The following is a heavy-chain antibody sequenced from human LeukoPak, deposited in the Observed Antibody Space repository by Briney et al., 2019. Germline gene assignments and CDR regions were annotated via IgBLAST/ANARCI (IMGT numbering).Heavy chain of an antibody. CDR2: INWNGSRT. Sequence: GESLRLSCGASGFTFDDYGMSWVRQPPGKGLELDSGINWNGSRTGYADSVKGRFTISRDNSKNTLYLQMNSLRAEDTAVYYCAKSEAYDILTGYYPLDYWGQGTLVTVSS. CDR3: AKSEAYDILTGYYPLDY. CDR1: GFTFDDYG. V-gene: IGHV3-20*04. D-gene: IGHD3-9*01. J-gene: IGHJ4*02.